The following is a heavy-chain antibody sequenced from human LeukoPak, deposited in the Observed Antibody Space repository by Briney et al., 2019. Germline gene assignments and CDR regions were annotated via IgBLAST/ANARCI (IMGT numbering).Heavy chain of an antibody. CDR1: GFTVSSNY. J-gene: IGHJ3*02. CDR2: IYSGVST. D-gene: IGHD4-17*01. V-gene: IGHV3-53*01. Sequence: GGSLRLSCAASGFTVSSNYMIWVRQAPGKGLEGVSVIYSGVSTYYPDSVEGRFNISRDNSQNTIDLQSDSMRAEDTAVYYCAREPPKTVTTSLDRAFDIWGQGTVATVSS. CDR3: AREPPKTVTTSLDRAFDI.